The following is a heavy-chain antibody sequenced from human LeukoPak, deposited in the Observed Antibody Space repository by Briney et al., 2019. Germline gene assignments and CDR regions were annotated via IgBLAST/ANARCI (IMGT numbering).Heavy chain of an antibody. CDR1: GGSFSGYY. CDR3: ARRRSYYYGMDV. Sequence: SETLSLTCTVYGGSFSGYYWSWIRQPPGKGLEWIGEINHSGSTNYNPSLKSRVTTSVDTSKNQFSLKLSSVTAADTAVYYCARRRSYYYGMDVWGQGTTVTVSS. J-gene: IGHJ6*01. V-gene: IGHV4-34*01. CDR2: INHSGST.